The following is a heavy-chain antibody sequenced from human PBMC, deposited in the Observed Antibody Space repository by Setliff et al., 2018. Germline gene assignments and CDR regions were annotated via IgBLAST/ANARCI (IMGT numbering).Heavy chain of an antibody. Sequence: PSETLSLTCAVSGGSISSGDASWSWVRQPPGKGLEWIGYIYHAGTTSYSPSLKSRVTISIDTSKNQFSLKLSSVTAADTAVYYCASHSSGWYRGGYGMDVWGQGTTVTVSS. V-gene: IGHV4-30-2*01. D-gene: IGHD6-19*01. CDR3: ASHSSGWYRGGYGMDV. J-gene: IGHJ6*02. CDR1: GGSISSGDAS. CDR2: IYHAGTT.